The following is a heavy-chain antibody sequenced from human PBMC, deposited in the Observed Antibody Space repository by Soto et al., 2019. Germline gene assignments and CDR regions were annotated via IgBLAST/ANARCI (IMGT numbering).Heavy chain of an antibody. CDR3: ARYSRSFDNFDY. CDR1: GGSISSSSYY. CDR2: IYYSGST. V-gene: IGHV4-39*01. Sequence: QLQLQESGPGLVKPSETLSLTCTVSGGSISSSSYYWGWIRQPPGKGLEWIGSIYYSGSTYYKPSLKSRVTISLAPSKNQFSLNLSSVTAADTAVYDCARYSRSFDNFDYWGQGTLVTVSS. J-gene: IGHJ4*02. D-gene: IGHD6-6*01.